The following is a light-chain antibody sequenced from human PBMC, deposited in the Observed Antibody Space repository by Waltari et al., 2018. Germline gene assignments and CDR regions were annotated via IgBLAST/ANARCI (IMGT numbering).Light chain of an antibody. Sequence: LVLTQSPSASASLGASVNITSPLPSGHSTSTIAWHQQQPEKGARELMKVNSEGTHRKGERITDRFSGPTSGGERHLTICSIQSEDEADYYCQNGGTGTVVFGGGTKLTVL. J-gene: IGLJ2*01. CDR3: QNGGTGTVV. CDR1: SGHSTST. CDR2: VNSEGTH. V-gene: IGLV4-69*01.